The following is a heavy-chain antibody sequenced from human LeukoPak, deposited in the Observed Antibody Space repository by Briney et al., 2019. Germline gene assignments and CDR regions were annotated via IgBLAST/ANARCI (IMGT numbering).Heavy chain of an antibody. CDR2: ISGSGGST. J-gene: IGHJ1*01. Sequence: GGSLRLSCAASGFTFSSYAMSWVRQAPGKGLEWVSAISGSGGSTYYADSVKGRFTTSRDNSKNTLYLQMSSLRAEDTALYYCVKVGDSGYGEYYQHWGQGTLVTVSS. V-gene: IGHV3-23*01. CDR3: VKVGDSGYGEYYQH. CDR1: GFTFSSYA. D-gene: IGHD5-12*01.